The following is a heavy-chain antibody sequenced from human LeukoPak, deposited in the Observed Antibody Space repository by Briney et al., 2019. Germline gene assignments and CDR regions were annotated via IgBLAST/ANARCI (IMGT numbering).Heavy chain of an antibody. CDR1: GGSISSYY. D-gene: IGHD4-17*01. Sequence: SETLSLTCTVSGGSISSYYWSWIRQPAGKGLEWIGRIYTSESTNYNPSLKSRVTMSVDTSKNQFSLKLSSVTAADTAVYYCARARGVTSLNWFDPWGQGTLVTVSS. CDR2: IYTSEST. J-gene: IGHJ5*02. CDR3: ARARGVTSLNWFDP. V-gene: IGHV4-4*07.